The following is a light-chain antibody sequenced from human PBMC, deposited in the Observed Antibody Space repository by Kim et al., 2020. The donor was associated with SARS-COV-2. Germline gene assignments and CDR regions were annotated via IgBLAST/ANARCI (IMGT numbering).Light chain of an antibody. J-gene: IGKJ2*01. V-gene: IGKV3-20*01. CDR1: QIVNSYY. CDR3: QHFGSSPS. Sequence: EIVLTQSPGTLSLSPGEGATLSCRASQIVNSYYLAWYQQKPGQAPRLLIYGASTRATGIPDRFSGSGSGTDFTLTISRLEAEDSALYYCQHFGSSPSFGQWTTLEI. CDR2: GAS.